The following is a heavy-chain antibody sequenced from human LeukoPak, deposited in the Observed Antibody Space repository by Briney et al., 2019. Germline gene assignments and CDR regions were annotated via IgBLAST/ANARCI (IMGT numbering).Heavy chain of an antibody. V-gene: IGHV1-18*01. CDR1: GYTFTNYG. J-gene: IGHJ4*02. CDR2: ISVYNGNT. Sequence: ASVKVSCKASGYTFTNYGISWVRQAPGQGLEWMGWISVYNGNTNYAQNLQGRVTMTTDRSTSTAYMELRSLGSDDTAVYYCAGAYCVVDCYWSDCWGQGTLVTVSS. CDR3: AGAYCVVDCYWSDC. D-gene: IGHD2-21*02.